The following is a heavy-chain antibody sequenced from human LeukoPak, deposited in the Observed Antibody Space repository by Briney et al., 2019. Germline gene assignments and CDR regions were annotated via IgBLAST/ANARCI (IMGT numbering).Heavy chain of an antibody. CDR2: INEDGSEN. CDR1: GFTFSNYW. Sequence: GGSLRLSCVASGFTFSNYWMSWVRQAPGKGLEWVANINEDGSENNYVDSVKGRFIISRDNAKNSLYVQMNNLKSDDAAVYYCATGRTTRYWGQGTLVTVSS. J-gene: IGHJ4*02. V-gene: IGHV3-7*01. D-gene: IGHD4-11*01. CDR3: ATGRTTRY.